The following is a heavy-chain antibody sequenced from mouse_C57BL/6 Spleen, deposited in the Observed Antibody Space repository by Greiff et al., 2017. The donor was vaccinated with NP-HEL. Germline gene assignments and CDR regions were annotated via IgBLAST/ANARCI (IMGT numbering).Heavy chain of an antibody. V-gene: IGHV1-55*01. CDR3: ARGGYYPFYAMDY. CDR1: GYTFTSYW. D-gene: IGHD2-3*01. J-gene: IGHJ4*01. Sequence: VQLQQPGAELVKPGASVKMSCKASGYTFTSYWITWVKQRPGQGLEWIGDLYPGSGSTNYNEKFKSKATRTVDTSSSTAYMQLSSLTSEDSAVYYCARGGYYPFYAMDYWGQGTSVTVSS. CDR2: LYPGSGST.